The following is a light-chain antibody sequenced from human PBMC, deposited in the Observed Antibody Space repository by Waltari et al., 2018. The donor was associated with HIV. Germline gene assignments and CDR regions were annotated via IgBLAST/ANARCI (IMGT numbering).Light chain of an antibody. J-gene: IGLJ7*01. CDR3: HVWNSTSDLGV. CDR2: DDR. CDR1: TMGSKS. V-gene: IGLV3-21*02. Sequence: SSVLTQPPSGSVAPGQKARIPCGGPTMGSKSVHWYQQRPGQAPVLVVYDDRVRPSGIPERFSGSNSGNTATLTISRVEAGDEADYYCHVWNSTSDLGVFGGGTQLTVL.